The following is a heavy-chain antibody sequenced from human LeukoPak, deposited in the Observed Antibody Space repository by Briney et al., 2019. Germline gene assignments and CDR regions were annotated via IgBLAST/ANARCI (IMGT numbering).Heavy chain of an antibody. V-gene: IGHV4-61*01. CDR1: GVSVSSGSYY. CDR2: INHSGST. D-gene: IGHD3-22*01. Sequence: SETLSLTCTVSGVSVSSGSYYWSWIRQPPGKGLEWIGEINHSGSTNYNPSLKSRVTISVDTSKNQFSLKLSSVTAADTAVYYCARGGPYYYDSSGYYYPRYFDYWGQGTLVTVSS. J-gene: IGHJ4*02. CDR3: ARGGPYYYDSSGYYYPRYFDY.